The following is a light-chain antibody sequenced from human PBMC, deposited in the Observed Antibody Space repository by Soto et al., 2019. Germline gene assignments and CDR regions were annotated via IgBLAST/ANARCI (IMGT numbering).Light chain of an antibody. Sequence: EIELTHSPCSMSLSQGQRSTLCCRASQSISSSYLAWYQQRPGQAPRLLIYGASSRATGIPDRFSGSGSGTEFTLTSSRLEPEDFAVYYCQQYGSSSWTFGQGTKVDI. V-gene: IGKV3-20*01. CDR2: GAS. CDR1: QSISSSY. J-gene: IGKJ1*01. CDR3: QQYGSSSWT.